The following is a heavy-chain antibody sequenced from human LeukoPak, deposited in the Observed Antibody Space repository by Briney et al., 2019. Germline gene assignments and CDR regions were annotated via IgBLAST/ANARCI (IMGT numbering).Heavy chain of an antibody. Sequence: GGSLRLSCAASGFTFSSYGMHWVRQAPGKGLEWVAVIWYDGSNKYYADSVKGRFTISRDNSKNTLYLQMNSLRAEDTAVYYCARGINWGSGVYYYYMDVWGKGTTVTVSS. D-gene: IGHD7-27*01. J-gene: IGHJ6*03. CDR2: IWYDGSNK. CDR1: GFTFSSYG. CDR3: ARGINWGSGVYYYYMDV. V-gene: IGHV3-33*01.